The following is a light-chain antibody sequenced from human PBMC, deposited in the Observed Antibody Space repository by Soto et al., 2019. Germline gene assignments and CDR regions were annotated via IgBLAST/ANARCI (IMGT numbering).Light chain of an antibody. J-gene: IGKJ1*01. V-gene: IGKV1-17*01. CDR1: QDIGIN. CDR2: VAS. CDR3: LQHNAYPWT. Sequence: DIQMTQSPSSLSASVGDXVTMTCRASQDIGINLGWFQQKPGKAPKRLIYVASSLQSGVPSRFSGSGSGTEFTLTISSLQPEDFASYFCLQHNAYPWTFGQGTKVEV.